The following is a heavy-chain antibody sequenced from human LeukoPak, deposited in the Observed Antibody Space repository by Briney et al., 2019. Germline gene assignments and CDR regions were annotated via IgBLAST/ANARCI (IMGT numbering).Heavy chain of an antibody. D-gene: IGHD3-16*01. CDR3: ASGGVPGYFDY. CDR1: GGSISSSNW. V-gene: IGHV4-4*02. Sequence: SETLSLTCTVSGGSISSSNWWSWVRQPPGKGLEWIGEIYHSGSTNYNPSLKSRVTISVDTSKNQFSLKLSSVTAADTAVYYCASGGVPGYFDYWGQGTLVTVSS. J-gene: IGHJ4*02. CDR2: IYHSGST.